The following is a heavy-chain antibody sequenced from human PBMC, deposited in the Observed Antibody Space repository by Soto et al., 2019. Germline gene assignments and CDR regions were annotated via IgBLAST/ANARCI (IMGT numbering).Heavy chain of an antibody. J-gene: IGHJ5*02. Sequence: GASVKVSCKASGGNFASHGVSWVRQAPGQGLEFMGGIMPIFGTTNYAQKFRGRVTITADEPTSTVYMELRSLRSEGTAVYYCARVSGRGWYNWFDPWGQGTPVTVSS. CDR1: GGNFASHG. CDR3: ARVSGRGWYNWFDP. CDR2: IMPIFGTT. D-gene: IGHD6-19*01. V-gene: IGHV1-69*13.